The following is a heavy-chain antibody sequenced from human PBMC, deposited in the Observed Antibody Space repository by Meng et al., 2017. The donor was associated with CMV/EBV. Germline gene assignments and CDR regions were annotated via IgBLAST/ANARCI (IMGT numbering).Heavy chain of an antibody. CDR1: GGSFSGYY. D-gene: IGHD2-2*01. V-gene: IGHV4-34*01. CDR3: ASLNYCSSTSCSRRFDY. Sequence: YGGSFSGYYWSWIRQPPGKGLEWIGEINHSGSTNYNPSLKSRVTISVDTSKNQFSLKLSSVTAADTAVYYCASLNYCSSTSCSRRFDYWGQGTLVTVSS. CDR2: INHSGST. J-gene: IGHJ4*02.